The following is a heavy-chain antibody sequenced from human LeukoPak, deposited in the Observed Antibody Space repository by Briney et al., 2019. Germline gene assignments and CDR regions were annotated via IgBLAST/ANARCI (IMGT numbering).Heavy chain of an antibody. CDR2: IYYSGST. J-gene: IGHJ3*02. CDR1: GGSISSYY. V-gene: IGHV4-59*08. Sequence: PSETLSLTCSVSGGSISSYYWSWIRQPPGKGLEWIGYIYYSGSTNYNPSLKSRVTISVDTSKNQFSLKLSSVTAADTAVYFCARGPYSYDSSGAFDIWGQGTMVTVSS. D-gene: IGHD3-22*01. CDR3: ARGPYSYDSSGAFDI.